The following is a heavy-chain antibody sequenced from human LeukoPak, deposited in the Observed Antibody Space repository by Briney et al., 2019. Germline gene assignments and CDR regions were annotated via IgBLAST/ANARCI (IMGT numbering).Heavy chain of an antibody. CDR2: ISSTGGTV. CDR1: GFTFSSNS. Sequence: PGGSLRLSCAASGFTFSSNSMNWVRQARGKGLEWVSYISSTGGTVYYADSMKGRFTISRDNAKNSLYLQMNSLRAEDTAVYYCARVRSEAATAYWYFDLWGRGTLVTASS. J-gene: IGHJ2*01. CDR3: ARVRSEAATAYWYFDL. D-gene: IGHD6-25*01. V-gene: IGHV3-48*04.